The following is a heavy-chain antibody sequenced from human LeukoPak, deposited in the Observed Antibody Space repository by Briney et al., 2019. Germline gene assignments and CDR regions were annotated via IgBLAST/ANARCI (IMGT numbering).Heavy chain of an antibody. J-gene: IGHJ4*02. CDR1: GFTFSSYS. CDR2: ISSSSSYI. V-gene: IGHV3-21*01. CDR3: ARDIVVVPATLGY. Sequence: GSLRLSCAASGFTFSSYSMNWVRQAPGKGLEWVSSISSSSSYIYYADSVKGRFTISRDNAKNSLYLQMNSLRAEDTAVYYCARDIVVVPATLGYWGQGTLVTVSS. D-gene: IGHD2-2*01.